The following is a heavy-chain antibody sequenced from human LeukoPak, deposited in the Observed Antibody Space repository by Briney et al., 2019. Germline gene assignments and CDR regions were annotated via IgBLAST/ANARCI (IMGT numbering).Heavy chain of an antibody. J-gene: IGHJ4*02. CDR1: GFTFSSYA. CDR2: ITGGGGST. CDR3: AKVPKLGGSGYYLDY. Sequence: GGSLRLSCAASGFTFSSYAMTWVRQAPGKGLEWVSAITGGGGSTSYADSVKGRFTISRDNSNNTLYVQMNSLRAEDTAVYYCAKVPKLGGSGYYLDYWGQGTLVTVSS. D-gene: IGHD1-26*01. V-gene: IGHV3-23*01.